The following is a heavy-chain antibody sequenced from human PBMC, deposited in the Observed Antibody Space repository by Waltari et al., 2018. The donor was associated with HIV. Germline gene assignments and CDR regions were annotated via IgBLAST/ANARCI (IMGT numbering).Heavy chain of an antibody. J-gene: IGHJ6*02. Sequence: QVQLVASGGGLVKLGGSLGPSWRHSGFSLVAYSISWPRQAPGKGMEWGSSISPRGGSRDYAESGRGRFTISRDNAKDSLHLQMHSLRAEDTAVYYCTRHRGAILLSSGRDGLDVWGQGTTVTVAS. CDR3: TRHRGAILLSSGRDGLDV. CDR2: ISPRGGSR. D-gene: IGHD3-10*01. V-gene: IGHV3-11*01. CDR1: GFSLVAYS.